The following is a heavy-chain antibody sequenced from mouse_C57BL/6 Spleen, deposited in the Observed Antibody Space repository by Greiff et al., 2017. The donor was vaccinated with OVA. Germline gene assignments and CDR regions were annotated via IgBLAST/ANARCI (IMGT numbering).Heavy chain of an antibody. J-gene: IGHJ2*01. D-gene: IGHD3-2*02. V-gene: IGHV1-61*01. Sequence: VQLQQPGAELVRPGSSVKLSCKASGYTFTSYWMDWVKQRPGQGLEWIGNIYPSDSETHYNQKFKDKATLTVDKSSSTAYMQLSSLTSEDSAVYYCAREGAAQGYYFDYWGQGTTLTVSS. CDR3: AREGAAQGYYFDY. CDR1: GYTFTSYW. CDR2: IYPSDSET.